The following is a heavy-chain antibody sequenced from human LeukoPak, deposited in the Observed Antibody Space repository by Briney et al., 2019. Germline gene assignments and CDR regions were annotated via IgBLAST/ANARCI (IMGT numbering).Heavy chain of an antibody. J-gene: IGHJ1*01. CDR1: GYTFIAYY. CDR2: INPNSGAT. V-gene: IGHV1-2*02. Sequence: GASVKASCKASGYTFIAYYMFWVRQAPGQGLEWMGWINPNSGATGHAQKFQGRVTMTRDTSISTSYMEVTGLRSDDTAVYFCARDGYCRGSSCPFQHWGQGTMVTVSS. D-gene: IGHD2-2*03. CDR3: ARDGYCRGSSCPFQH.